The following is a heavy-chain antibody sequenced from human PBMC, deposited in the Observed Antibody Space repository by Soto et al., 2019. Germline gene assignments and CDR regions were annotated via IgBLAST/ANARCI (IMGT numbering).Heavy chain of an antibody. J-gene: IGHJ3*02. CDR2: SYCSGST. CDR1: GGSISSSSYY. CDR3: ASPSTGNAFDN. Sequence: SETLSLTCTVSGGSISSSSYYWGWIRQPPGKGLEWVGSSYCSGSTYYNPSLKSRVTISVDTSKNQFSLKLSSVTAADTAVYYCASPSTGNAFDNWGQGTMVTVSS. D-gene: IGHD2-2*01. V-gene: IGHV4-39*01.